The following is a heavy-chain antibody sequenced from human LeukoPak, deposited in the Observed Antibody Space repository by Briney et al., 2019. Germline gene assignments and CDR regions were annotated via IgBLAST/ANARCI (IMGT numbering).Heavy chain of an antibody. CDR1: GGSISSSNW. CDR2: IYHSGST. J-gene: IGHJ3*02. Sequence: SGTLSLTCAVSGGSISSSNWWSWVRQPPGKGLEWIGEIYHSGSTNYNPSLKSRVTISVDKSKNQFSLKLSSVTAADTAVYYCARHLCSGGICYSTDAFDIWGQGTMVTVSS. V-gene: IGHV4-4*02. CDR3: ARHLCSGGICYSTDAFDI. D-gene: IGHD2-15*01.